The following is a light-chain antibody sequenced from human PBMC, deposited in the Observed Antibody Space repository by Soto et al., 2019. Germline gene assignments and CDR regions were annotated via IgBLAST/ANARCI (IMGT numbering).Light chain of an antibody. CDR2: RAS. Sequence: DIQMTQSPSTLSASVGDRVNITCRASQSISSWLAWYQQKPGKAPKLLIYRASDLQTGVPSRFSGSGSGTEFTLTISSLQTDDMATYYCQKYSSYFFTFGPGTKVDVK. J-gene: IGKJ3*01. CDR3: QKYSSYFFT. V-gene: IGKV1-5*03. CDR1: QSISSW.